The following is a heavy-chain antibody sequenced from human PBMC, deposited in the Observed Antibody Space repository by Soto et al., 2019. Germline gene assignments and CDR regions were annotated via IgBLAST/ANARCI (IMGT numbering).Heavy chain of an antibody. V-gene: IGHV6-1*01. CDR3: AGTTSHQWYYMDV. D-gene: IGHD1-7*01. J-gene: IGHJ6*03. CDR2: TYYRSRWYN. Sequence: SQTLSLTCAISGDSGASNSAAWNWFRLSPSRGLEWLSRTYYRSRWYNDYAVSVRSRITVNPDTSKNQFSLQLTSVTPEDTAVYYCAGTTSHQWYYMDVWGKGTTVTVSS. CDR1: GDSGASNSAA.